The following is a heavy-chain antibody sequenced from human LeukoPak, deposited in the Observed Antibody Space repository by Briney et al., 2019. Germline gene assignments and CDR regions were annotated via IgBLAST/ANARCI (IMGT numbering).Heavy chain of an antibody. J-gene: IGHJ4*02. D-gene: IGHD1-26*01. Sequence: GGSLRLSCEGSGFSVSTNYMNWVRQAPGKGLEWVARIKPDGTEKSYVASVEGRFTISRDNAKNSLYLQMNSLRNEDTALYYCARDWSWDAHDYWGRGTLITVSS. CDR1: GFSVSTNY. CDR2: IKPDGTEK. V-gene: IGHV3-7*01. CDR3: ARDWSWDAHDY.